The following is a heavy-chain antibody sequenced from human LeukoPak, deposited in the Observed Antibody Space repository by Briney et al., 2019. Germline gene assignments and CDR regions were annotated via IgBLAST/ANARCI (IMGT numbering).Heavy chain of an antibody. J-gene: IGHJ3*02. D-gene: IGHD3-22*01. CDR3: ARGQRITMIVVVIPSDAFDI. CDR2: INHSGST. CDR1: GGSFSGHY. V-gene: IGHV4-34*01. Sequence: PSETLSLTCAVYGGSFSGHYWSWIRQPPGKGLEWIGEINHSGSTNYNPSLKSRVTISVDTSKNQFSLKLSSVTAADTAVYYCARGQRITMIVVVIPSDAFDIWGQGTMVTVSS.